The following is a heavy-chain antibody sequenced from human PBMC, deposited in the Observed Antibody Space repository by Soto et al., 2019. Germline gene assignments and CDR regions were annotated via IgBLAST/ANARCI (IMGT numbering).Heavy chain of an antibody. J-gene: IGHJ5*02. CDR2: INDSGST. CDR3: ARQRWSTSMEYKRGHWLDP. D-gene: IGHD3-3*01. V-gene: IGHV4-34*01. Sequence: TLSLTCAVYGGSFSGYYWNWIRQPPGKGLEWIGEINDSGSTNYNPSLRSRVTISVDTSKNQFSLKLSSVTAADTAVYYCARQRWSTSMEYKRGHWLDPWDQGTLVTVS. CDR1: GGSFSGYY.